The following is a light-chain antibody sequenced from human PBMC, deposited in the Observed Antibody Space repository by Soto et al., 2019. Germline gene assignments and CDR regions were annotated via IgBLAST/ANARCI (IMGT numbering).Light chain of an antibody. Sequence: QSVLTQPPSASGTPGQRVTISCSGSSSNIGSNYVYWYQQLPGTAPKLLIYRNNQRPSGVPDRFSGSKSGTSASLAISGLRSEDEADSYCAAWDDSLSGDWVFGGGTKLTVL. CDR1: SSNIGSNY. V-gene: IGLV1-47*01. CDR3: AAWDDSLSGDWV. J-gene: IGLJ3*02. CDR2: RNN.